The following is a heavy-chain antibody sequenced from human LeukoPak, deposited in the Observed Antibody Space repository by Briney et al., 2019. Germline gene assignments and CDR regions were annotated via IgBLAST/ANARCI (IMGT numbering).Heavy chain of an antibody. Sequence: PSETLSLTCTVSDFSISSDYYWGWIRQPPGKGLEWIGSIYYSGNTYYNPSLKSRVTISVDTSKNQFSLKLSSVTAADTAVYYCASTSVLRSGGHWFDPWGQGTLVTVSS. CDR2: IYYSGNT. CDR3: ASTSVLRSGGHWFDP. D-gene: IGHD3-3*01. V-gene: IGHV4-38-2*02. J-gene: IGHJ5*02. CDR1: DFSISSDYY.